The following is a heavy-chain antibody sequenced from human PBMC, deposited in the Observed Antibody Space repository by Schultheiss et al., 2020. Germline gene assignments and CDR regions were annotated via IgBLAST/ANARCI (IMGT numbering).Heavy chain of an antibody. CDR1: GFTFSSSA. V-gene: IGHV3-23*01. D-gene: IGHD6-19*01. Sequence: GGSLRLSCAASGFTFSSSAMNWVRQAPGKGLEWVSAISGSGGSTYYADSVKGRFTISRDNSKNTLYLQMNSLRAEDTAVYYCAKDRGSSGWYDAFDIWGQGTMVTVS. J-gene: IGHJ3*02. CDR2: ISGSGGST. CDR3: AKDRGSSGWYDAFDI.